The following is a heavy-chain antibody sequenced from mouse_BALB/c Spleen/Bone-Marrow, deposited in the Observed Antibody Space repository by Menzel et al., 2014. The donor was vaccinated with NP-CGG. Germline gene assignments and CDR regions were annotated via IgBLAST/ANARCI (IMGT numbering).Heavy chain of an antibody. D-gene: IGHD2-2*01. CDR3: ARINGYDY. CDR2: IDPSTGRT. CDR1: GYTFTSYW. V-gene: IGHV1S81*02. J-gene: IGHJ2*01. Sequence: VHLVESGAELVKPGASVKLSCKASGYTFTSYWMHWVKRRPGQGLEWIGEIDPSTGRTDYNKKFKSQATLTVDKSSSTAYMHLSSLTSEDSAVYYCARINGYDYWGQGTTLTVSS.